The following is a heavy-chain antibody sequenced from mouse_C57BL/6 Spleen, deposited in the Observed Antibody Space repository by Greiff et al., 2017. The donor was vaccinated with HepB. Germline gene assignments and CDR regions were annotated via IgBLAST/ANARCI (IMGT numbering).Heavy chain of an antibody. CDR2: IDPETGGT. D-gene: IGHD1-1*01. CDR1: GYTFTDYE. CDR3: TRSVSSFDY. V-gene: IGHV1-15*01. Sequence: VKLMESGAELVRPGASVTLSCKASGYTFTDYEMHWVKQTPVHGLEWIGAIDPETGGTAYNQKFKGKAILTADKSSSTAYMELRSLTSEDSAVYYCTRSVSSFDYWGQGTTLTVSS. J-gene: IGHJ2*01.